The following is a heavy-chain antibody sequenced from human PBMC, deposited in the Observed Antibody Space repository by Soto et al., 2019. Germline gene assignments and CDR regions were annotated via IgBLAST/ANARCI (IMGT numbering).Heavy chain of an antibody. CDR3: AGHRIVHMVYAIRGVLDS. CDR1: GGSSRSHY. D-gene: IGHD2-8*01. J-gene: IGHJ5*01. Sequence: PSLLHSVSRTVAGGSSRSHYCRWILKQQGKGLEWIGSIYYSGSTYYNPSLKSRVTISVDTSKNQFSLKLSSVTAADTAVYYCAGHRIVHMVYAIRGVLDSWGQGTLDTGSP. V-gene: IGHV4-39*01. CDR2: IYYSGST.